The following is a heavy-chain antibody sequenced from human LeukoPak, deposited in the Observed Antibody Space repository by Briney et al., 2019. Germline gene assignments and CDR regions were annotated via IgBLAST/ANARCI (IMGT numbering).Heavy chain of an antibody. Sequence: SETLSLTCAVSGGSISSGGYSWSWVRQPPGKGLEWIGYIYHSGSTYYNPSLKSRVTISVDRSKNQFSLKLSSVTAADTAVYYCARAVVVTATKYNWFDPWGQGTLVTVSS. CDR2: IYHSGST. V-gene: IGHV4-30-2*01. J-gene: IGHJ5*02. CDR1: GGSISSGGYS. D-gene: IGHD2-21*02. CDR3: ARAVVVTATKYNWFDP.